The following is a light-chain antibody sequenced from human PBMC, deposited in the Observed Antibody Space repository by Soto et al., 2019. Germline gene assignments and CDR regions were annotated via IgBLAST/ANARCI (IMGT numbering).Light chain of an antibody. CDR3: QQYSSSSMYT. CDR2: GAS. J-gene: IGKJ2*01. CDR1: QSVSSSY. V-gene: IGKV3-20*01. Sequence: EIVLTQSPGTLSLSPGERATLSCRASQSVSSSYLAWYQQKPGQAPRLLIYGASSRATGIPDRFSGSGSGTDFPLTISRLEPEDFAVYYCQQYSSSSMYTFGQGTKLEIK.